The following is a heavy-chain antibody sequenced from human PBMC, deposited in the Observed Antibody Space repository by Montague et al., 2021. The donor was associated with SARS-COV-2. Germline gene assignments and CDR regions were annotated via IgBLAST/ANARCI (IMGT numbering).Heavy chain of an antibody. CDR2: IKQDGSEK. CDR3: ARVPSSSWYFEY. Sequence: SLRLSCAASGFTFSFYWMSWVRQAPGKGLEWVANIKQDGSEKYYVDSVKGRFTISRDNAKNSLYLQMNSLRAEDTAVYCCARVPSSSWYFEYWGQGTLVTVSS. V-gene: IGHV3-7*01. D-gene: IGHD6-13*01. J-gene: IGHJ4*02. CDR1: GFTFSFYW.